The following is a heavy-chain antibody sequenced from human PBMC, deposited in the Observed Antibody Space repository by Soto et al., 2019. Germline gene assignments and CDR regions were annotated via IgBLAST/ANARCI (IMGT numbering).Heavy chain of an antibody. CDR2: FDPEDGET. CDR1: GYTLTELS. J-gene: IGHJ5*02. CDR3: ATFLHYCSGGSCYVGRWFDP. Sequence: SCKVSGYTLTELSMHWVXQAPGKGLEWMGGFDPEDGETIYAQKFQGRVTMTEDTSTDTAYMELSSLRSEDTAVYYCATFLHYCSGGSCYVGRWFDPWGQGTLVTVSS. D-gene: IGHD2-15*01. V-gene: IGHV1-24*01.